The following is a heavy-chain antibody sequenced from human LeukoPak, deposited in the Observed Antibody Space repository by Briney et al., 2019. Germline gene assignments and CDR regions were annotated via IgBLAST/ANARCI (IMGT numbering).Heavy chain of an antibody. J-gene: IGHJ4*02. CDR2: INPNSGGT. CDR3: ARVFSGYYGSSGYSDY. V-gene: IGHV1-2*02. Sequence: ASVKVSCKASGYTFTGYYMHWVRQAPGQGLEWMGWINPNSGGTNYAQKFQGRVTMTRDTSISTAYMELSRLRSDDTAVYYCARVFSGYYGSSGYSDYWGQGTLVTVSS. D-gene: IGHD3-22*01. CDR1: GYTFTGYY.